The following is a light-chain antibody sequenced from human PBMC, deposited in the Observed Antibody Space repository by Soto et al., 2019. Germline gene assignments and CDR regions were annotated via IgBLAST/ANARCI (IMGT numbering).Light chain of an antibody. Sequence: MVLTQSPGPLSLSPGERATLSCRASQSVSSSYLAWYQQKPGQAPRLLIYGASSRATGIPDRFSGSGSGTDFTLTISRLEPEDFAVYYCQQYGSSPALTFGGGTKVEIK. J-gene: IGKJ4*01. CDR3: QQYGSSPALT. V-gene: IGKV3-20*01. CDR1: QSVSSSY. CDR2: GAS.